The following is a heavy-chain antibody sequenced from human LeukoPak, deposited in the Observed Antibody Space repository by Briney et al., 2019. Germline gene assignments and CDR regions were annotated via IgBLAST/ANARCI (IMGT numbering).Heavy chain of an antibody. CDR3: ARWQWVSQNYYYMDV. J-gene: IGHJ6*03. CDR1: GYSFRGYG. D-gene: IGHD6-19*01. V-gene: IGHV1-18*01. CDR2: ISAYNDKT. Sequence: ASVKVSFKASGYSFRGYGISWVRQAPGQGLEWMGWISAYNDKTIYAQKFQGRLTLTTDTSTTSVHMELRTLNSDDTAVYYCARWQWVSQNYYYMDVWGNGTTVIVSS.